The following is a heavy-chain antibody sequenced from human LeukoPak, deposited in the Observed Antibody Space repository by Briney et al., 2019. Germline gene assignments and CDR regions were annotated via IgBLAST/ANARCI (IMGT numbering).Heavy chain of an antibody. CDR2: INTDARST. D-gene: IGHD2-15*01. CDR3: ARWDCPGGSGSSGSRFFEY. J-gene: IGHJ4*02. CDR1: GFSFSTYW. V-gene: IGHV3-74*01. Sequence: GGSLRLSCSASGFSFSTYWMHWLRQAPGKGLEWVSRINTDARSTSYADSVKGRFTISRDNAKNTLYLQMNSLRAEDTAVYYCARWDCPGGSGSSGSRFFEYWGQGALVTVSS.